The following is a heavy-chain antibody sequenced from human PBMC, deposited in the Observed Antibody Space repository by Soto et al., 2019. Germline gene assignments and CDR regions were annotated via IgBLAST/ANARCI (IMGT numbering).Heavy chain of an antibody. CDR2: IYSDGSGT. D-gene: IGHD5-18*01. CDR1: GFTFSNFW. J-gene: IGHJ4*02. Sequence: GGSLRLSCAASGFTFSNFWMHWVRQAPGKGLVWVSRIYSDGSGTTYADSVKGRFTISRDNAKSTLYLQMNSLRAEDTAVHYCATLNSFGSDYWGRGTLVTVSS. CDR3: ATLNSFGSDY. V-gene: IGHV3-74*01.